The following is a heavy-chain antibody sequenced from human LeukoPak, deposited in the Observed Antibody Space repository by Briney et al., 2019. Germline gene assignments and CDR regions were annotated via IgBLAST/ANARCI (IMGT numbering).Heavy chain of an antibody. J-gene: IGHJ4*02. D-gene: IGHD4/OR15-4a*01. CDR2: IYHSGNT. Sequence: SETLSLTCTVSGGSVSSGTYYWSWIRQPPGKGLEWIGYIYHSGNTNYNPSLSSRVTISVDTSKNQFSLELTSVTAADTAVYFCARFPAKKADWGQGTLVTVSS. CDR3: ARFPAKKAD. CDR1: GGSVSSGTYY. V-gene: IGHV4-61*01.